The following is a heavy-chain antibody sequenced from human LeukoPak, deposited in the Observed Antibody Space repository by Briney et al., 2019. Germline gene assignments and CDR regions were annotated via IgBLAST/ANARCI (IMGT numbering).Heavy chain of an antibody. CDR3: ARACRILRWFFDY. V-gene: IGHV3-33*01. CDR2: VWYDGSNN. D-gene: IGHD2-15*01. J-gene: IGHJ4*02. CDR1: GFTFSTYG. Sequence: GGSLRLSCAASGFTFSTYGMHWVRQAPGKGLEWVAAVWYDGSNNYYADSVKGRFTISRDNSKNTVFLQMNSLRTEVTAVSKFARACRILRWFFDYWGQGTLVIVSS.